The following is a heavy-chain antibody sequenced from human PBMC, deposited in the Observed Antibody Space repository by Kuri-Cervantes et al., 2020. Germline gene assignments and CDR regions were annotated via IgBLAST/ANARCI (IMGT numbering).Heavy chain of an antibody. CDR3: AREGCSGASCRNTPYYYYGMDV. V-gene: IGHV3-48*02. Sequence: GESLKISCAASGSIISAYSKNWVRQPPGKGLERVSHISSSNIVTYYADSSKSRFIIFRVKAKNYLYLQMISLSDEDTAVYFCAREGCSGASCRNTPYYYYGMDVWGQGTTVTVSS. D-gene: IGHD2-15*01. J-gene: IGHJ6*02. CDR2: ISSSNIVT. CDR1: GSIISAYS.